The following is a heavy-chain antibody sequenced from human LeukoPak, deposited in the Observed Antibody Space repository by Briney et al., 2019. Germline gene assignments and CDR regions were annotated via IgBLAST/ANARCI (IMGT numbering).Heavy chain of an antibody. D-gene: IGHD3-22*01. CDR1: GGSISSGDYY. Sequence: SETLSLTCTVSGGSISSGDYYWSWIRQPPGKGLEWIGYIYYSGSTYYNPSLKSRVTISVDTSKNQFSLKLSSVTAADTAVYYCARDVRTSVLHSSGSYWGEGTLVTVSS. J-gene: IGHJ4*02. V-gene: IGHV4-30-4*01. CDR3: ARDVRTSVLHSSGSY. CDR2: IYYSGST.